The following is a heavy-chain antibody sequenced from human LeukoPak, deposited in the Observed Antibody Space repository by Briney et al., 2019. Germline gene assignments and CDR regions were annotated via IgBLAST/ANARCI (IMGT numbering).Heavy chain of an antibody. CDR1: GFSVSAIY. J-gene: IGHJ1*01. Sequence: GGSLRLSCTVSGFSVSAIYLSWVRQVPGKGLQWVSGIYSAGTSFHAESLEGRFTVSRDFSKNILYLQMNSLRAEDTGVYYCARGPYSSGWGEFFQHWGQGTLLTVSS. V-gene: IGHV3-53*01. CDR2: IYSAGTS. CDR3: ARGPYSSGWGEFFQH. D-gene: IGHD6-19*01.